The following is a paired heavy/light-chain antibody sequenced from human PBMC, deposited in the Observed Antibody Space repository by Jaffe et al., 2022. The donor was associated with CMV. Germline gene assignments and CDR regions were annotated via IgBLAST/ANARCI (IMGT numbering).Heavy chain of an antibody. D-gene: IGHD6-13*01. CDR2: IYPGDSDT. J-gene: IGHJ3*02. Sequence: EVQLVQSGAEVKKPGESLKISCKGSGYSFTSYWIGWVRQMPGKGLEWMGIIYPGDSDTRYSPSFQGQVTISADKSISTAYLQWSSLKASDTAMYYCARPSDLIMGSSWYGGIYAFDIWGQGTMVTVSS. CDR1: GYSFTSYW. V-gene: IGHV5-51*01. CDR3: ARPSDLIMGSSWYGGIYAFDI.
Light chain of an antibody. CDR1: QGISNS. CDR2: AAS. CDR3: QQYYSTPGT. V-gene: IGKV1-NL1*01. Sequence: DIQMTQSPSSLSASVGDRVTITCRASQGISNSLAWYQQKPGKAPKLLLYAASRLESGVPSRFSGSGSGTDYTLTISSLQPEDFATYYCQQYYSTPGTFGQGTKVEIK. J-gene: IGKJ1*01.